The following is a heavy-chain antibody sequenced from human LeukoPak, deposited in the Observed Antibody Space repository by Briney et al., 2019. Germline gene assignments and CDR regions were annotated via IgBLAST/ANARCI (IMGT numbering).Heavy chain of an antibody. Sequence: GGSLRLSCAASGFTFSSYWMHWVRHAPGKGLVWVSRLNTDGSSPIYADSVKGRFTISRDNAKNTLYLQMSSLSAQDPAVYYCAREYCGTTSCLLDIGGRGPLVTVSA. CDR3: AREYCGTTSCLLDI. D-gene: IGHD2-2*01. J-gene: IGHJ4*02. CDR2: LNTDGSSP. CDR1: GFTFSSYW. V-gene: IGHV3-74*01.